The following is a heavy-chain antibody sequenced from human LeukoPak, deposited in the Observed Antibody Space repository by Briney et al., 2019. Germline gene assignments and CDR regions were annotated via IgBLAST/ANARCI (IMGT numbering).Heavy chain of an antibody. D-gene: IGHD3-16*02. V-gene: IGHV3-73*01. Sequence: GGSLSLSCAASGLILSGSAMHWVRQASGEGREWVGRIRSKANSYAPAYAASVKGRFNISRDDSKNTAYLQMNSLKTEDTAVYYCTRHPDYDYVWGSYRYTNYWGQGTLVTVSS. CDR2: IRSKANSYAP. CDR3: TRHPDYDYVWGSYRYTNY. J-gene: IGHJ4*02. CDR1: GLILSGSA.